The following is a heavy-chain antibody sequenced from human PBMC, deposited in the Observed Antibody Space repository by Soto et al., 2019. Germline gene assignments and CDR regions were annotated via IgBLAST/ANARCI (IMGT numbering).Heavy chain of an antibody. CDR3: ARDNGVLRFLEWWPMDV. J-gene: IGHJ6*02. V-gene: IGHV3-48*03. Sequence: GGSLRLSCAASGFTFSSYEMNWVRHAPGKGLEWVSYISSSGSTIYYADSVKGRFTISRDNAKDSLYLQMNSLRAEDTAVYYCARDNGVLRFLEWWPMDVWGQGTTVTVSS. CDR2: ISSSGSTI. D-gene: IGHD3-3*01. CDR1: GFTFSSYE.